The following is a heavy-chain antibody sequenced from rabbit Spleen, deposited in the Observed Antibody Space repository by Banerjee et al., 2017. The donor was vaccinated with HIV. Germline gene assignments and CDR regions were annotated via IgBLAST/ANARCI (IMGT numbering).Heavy chain of an antibody. J-gene: IGHJ6*01. CDR3: ARDTSSSFSSYGMDL. D-gene: IGHD1-1*01. V-gene: IGHV1S45*01. CDR1: GFDFSSDYY. CDR2: IYGGSSGST. Sequence: QQQLEESGGGLVKPGGTLTLTCKASGFDFSSDYYMCWVRQAPGKGLECIACIYGGSSGSTYYASWAKGRFTISKTSSTTVTLQMTSLTAADTATYFCARDTSSSFSSYGMDLWGPGTLVTVS.